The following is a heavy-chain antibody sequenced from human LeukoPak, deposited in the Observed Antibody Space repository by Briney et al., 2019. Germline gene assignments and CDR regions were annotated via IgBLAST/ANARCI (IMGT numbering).Heavy chain of an antibody. CDR3: ATERGVTKYYGMDV. J-gene: IGHJ6*02. CDR2: IYYSGST. V-gene: IGHV4-39*07. CDR1: GGSISSSSYY. Sequence: SETLSLTCTVSGGSISSSSYYWGWIRQPPGKGLEWIGSIYYSGSTYYNPSLKSRLTISVDTSKNQLSLKLSSVTAADTAVYYCATERGVTKYYGMDVWGQGTTVTVSS. D-gene: IGHD3-10*01.